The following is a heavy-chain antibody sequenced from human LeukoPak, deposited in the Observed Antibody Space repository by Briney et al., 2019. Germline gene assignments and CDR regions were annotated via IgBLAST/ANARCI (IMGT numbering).Heavy chain of an antibody. V-gene: IGHV3-7*04. Sequence: PGGSLRLSCAASGLTFSSYWMSWVRQAPGKGLEWVANIKQDGSEKYYVDSVKGRFTISRDNAKNSLYLQMNSLRAEDTAVYYCARRKDYGDDYWGQGTLVTVSS. CDR3: ARRKDYGDDY. CDR2: IKQDGSEK. J-gene: IGHJ4*02. CDR1: GLTFSSYW. D-gene: IGHD4-17*01.